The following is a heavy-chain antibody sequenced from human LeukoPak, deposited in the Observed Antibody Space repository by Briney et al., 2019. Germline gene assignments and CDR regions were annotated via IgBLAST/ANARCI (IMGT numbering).Heavy chain of an antibody. CDR2: ISGSGGST. CDR3: AKNYRPWEPHGYYYYMDV. Sequence: GGSLRLSCAASGFTFSSYAMSWVRQAPGKGLEWVSAISGSGGSTYYADPVKGRFTISRDNSKNTLYLQMNSLRAEDTAVYYCAKNYRPWEPHGYYYYMDVWGKGTTVTVSS. D-gene: IGHD1-26*01. J-gene: IGHJ6*03. CDR1: GFTFSSYA. V-gene: IGHV3-23*01.